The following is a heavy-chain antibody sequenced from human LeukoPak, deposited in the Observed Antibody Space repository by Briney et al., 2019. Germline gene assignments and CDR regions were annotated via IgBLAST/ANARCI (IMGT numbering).Heavy chain of an antibody. J-gene: IGHJ4*02. CDR1: GFTFSSYA. Sequence: GGSLRLSCAASGFTFSSYAMSWVRQAPGKGLEWVSYISSSSSTIYYADSVKGRFTISRDNAKNSLYLQMNSLRAEDTAVYYCARESYPIDYWGQGTLVTVSS. CDR3: ARESYPIDY. D-gene: IGHD5-18*01. CDR2: ISSSSSTI. V-gene: IGHV3-48*01.